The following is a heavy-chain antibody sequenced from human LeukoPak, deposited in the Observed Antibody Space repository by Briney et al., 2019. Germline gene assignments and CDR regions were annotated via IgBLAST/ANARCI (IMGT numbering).Heavy chain of an antibody. V-gene: IGHV3-23*01. Sequence: GGSLRLSCTSSGLTFSSDAMTWVRQAPGKGLEWVSSISGIGDGTYYADSVKGRFTISRDNSKNTLYLQMNSLRAEDTAVYYCANKPAGFDPWGQGTLVTVPS. CDR2: ISGIGDGT. CDR3: ANKPAGFDP. CDR1: GLTFSSDA. D-gene: IGHD1-14*01. J-gene: IGHJ5*02.